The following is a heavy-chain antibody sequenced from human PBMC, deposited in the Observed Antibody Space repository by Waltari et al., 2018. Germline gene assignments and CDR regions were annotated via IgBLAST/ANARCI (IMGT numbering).Heavy chain of an antibody. CDR2: INAGNGNT. CDR3: ARGACSSTSCYAYFDY. CDR1: GYTFTSYA. J-gene: IGHJ4*02. D-gene: IGHD2-2*01. Sequence: QVQLVQSGAEVKKPGASVKVSCKASGYTFTSYAMHWVRQAPGQRLEWMGWINAGNGNTKYSQKFQGRVTITRDTSASTAYMELSSLRPEDTAVYYCARGACSSTSCYAYFDYWGQGTLVTVSS. V-gene: IGHV1-3*01.